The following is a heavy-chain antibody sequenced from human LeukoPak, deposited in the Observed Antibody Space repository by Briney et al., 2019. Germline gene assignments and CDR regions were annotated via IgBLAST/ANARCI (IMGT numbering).Heavy chain of an antibody. CDR1: GLNNFSIYW. CDR3: VRGPYNWSY. V-gene: IGHV3-7*05. D-gene: IGHD1-20*01. Sequence: GGSLRLSCAVSGLNNFSIYWMTWVRQAPGRGLEWVANIKEDESESYYVDSVKVRFTISRDNAKKSLYLQMDDLRAEDTAVYYCVRGPYNWSYWGRGTVVTVAS. J-gene: IGHJ4*02. CDR2: IKEDESES.